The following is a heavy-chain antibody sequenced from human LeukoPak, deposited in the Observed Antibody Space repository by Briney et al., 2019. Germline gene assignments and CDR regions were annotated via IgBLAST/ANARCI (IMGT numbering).Heavy chain of an antibody. V-gene: IGHV5-51*01. Sequence: GESLQISCKASGYSFSSFWIAWVRHLPGKGLEWMVIIYPGDSVTRYSPSFQGQVTISADKSITTAYLQWSSLKASDTAIYYCARHGYYDFWSGQNWFDPWGQETLVTVSS. CDR3: ARHGYYDFWSGQNWFDP. CDR1: GYSFSSFW. D-gene: IGHD3-3*01. J-gene: IGHJ5*02. CDR2: IYPGDSVT.